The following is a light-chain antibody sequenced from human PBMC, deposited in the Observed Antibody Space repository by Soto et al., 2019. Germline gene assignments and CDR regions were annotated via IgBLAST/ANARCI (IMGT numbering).Light chain of an antibody. CDR2: GAS. CDR1: QSVSSSY. Sequence: EMVLKQSPGTPSLSPGESATLSCRASQSVSSSYVAWYQQKSGQAPRLLIDGASSRATGIPDRFRGSGSATDFTLTISSLEPDDFALYYWQQYGSSPSLTFGGRTKLEIK. V-gene: IGKV3-20*01. J-gene: IGKJ4*01. CDR3: QQYGSSPSLT.